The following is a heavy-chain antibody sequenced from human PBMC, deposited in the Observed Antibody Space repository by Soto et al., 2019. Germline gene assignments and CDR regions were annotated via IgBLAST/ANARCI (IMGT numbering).Heavy chain of an antibody. CDR1: GFTFSSYG. J-gene: IGHJ4*02. V-gene: IGHV3-33*01. CDR2: IWYDGSNK. Sequence: GGSLRLSCAASGFTFSSYGMHWVRQAPGKGLEWVAVIWYDGSNKYYADSVKGRFTISRDNSKNTLYLQMNSLRAEDTAVYYCARGDYYDSSGYSSYDYWGQGTLVTSPQ. CDR3: ARGDYYDSSGYSSYDY. D-gene: IGHD3-22*01.